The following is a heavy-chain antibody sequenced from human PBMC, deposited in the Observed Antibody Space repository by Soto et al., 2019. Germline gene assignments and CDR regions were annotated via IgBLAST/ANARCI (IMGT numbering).Heavy chain of an antibody. J-gene: IGHJ4*02. V-gene: IGHV3-21*01. CDR1: GFTFSSYS. CDR2: ISSSSSYI. CDR3: ARDLGYSSSWYVDY. Sequence: EVQLVESGGGLVKPGGSPRLSCAASGFTFSSYSMKWVRQAPGKGLEWVSSISSSSSYIYYADSVKGRFTISRDNAKNSLNLQMNSLRAEDTAVYYCARDLGYSSSWYVDYWGRGTLVTVSS. D-gene: IGHD6-13*01.